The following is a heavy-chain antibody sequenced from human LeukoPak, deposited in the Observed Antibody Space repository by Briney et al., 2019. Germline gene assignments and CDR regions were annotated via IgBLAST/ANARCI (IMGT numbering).Heavy chain of an antibody. CDR2: ISSSSSYI. Sequence: GGSLRLSCAASGFTFSSYSMNWVRQAPGKGLEWVSSISSSSSYIYYADSVKGRFTISRDNAKNSLYLQMNSLRAEDTAVYYCARVRYSSSWAFDYWGQGTLVTVSS. CDR3: ARVRYSSSWAFDY. CDR1: GFTFSSYS. D-gene: IGHD6-13*01. V-gene: IGHV3-21*01. J-gene: IGHJ4*02.